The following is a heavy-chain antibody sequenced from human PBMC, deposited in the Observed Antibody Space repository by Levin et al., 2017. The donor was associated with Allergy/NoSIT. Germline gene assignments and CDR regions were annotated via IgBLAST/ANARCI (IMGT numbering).Heavy chain of an antibody. CDR3: ARDQSSSWFYYYYYYMDV. J-gene: IGHJ6*03. D-gene: IGHD6-13*01. Sequence: ASVKVSCAASGFTFSSYWMHWVRQAPGKGLVWVSRINSDGSSTSYADSVKGRFTISRDNAKNTLYLQMNSLRAEDTAVYYCARDQSSSWFYYYYYYMDVWGKGTTVTVSS. V-gene: IGHV3-74*01. CDR1: GFTFSSYW. CDR2: INSDGSST.